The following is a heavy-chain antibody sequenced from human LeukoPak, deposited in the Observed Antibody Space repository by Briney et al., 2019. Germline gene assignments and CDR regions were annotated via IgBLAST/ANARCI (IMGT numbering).Heavy chain of an antibody. V-gene: IGHV3-23*01. CDR3: AKGTFPNYHDGSGYSVFDY. CDR2: ISGSGGNT. Sequence: GGSLRLSCAASGFTFSSYAMSWVRQAPGKGLEWVSGISGSGGNTYYADSVKGRFTISRDNSKNTLFLQMSSLSAEDTAVYYCAKGTFPNYHDGSGYSVFDYWGQGTLVTVSS. J-gene: IGHJ4*02. CDR1: GFTFSSYA. D-gene: IGHD3-22*01.